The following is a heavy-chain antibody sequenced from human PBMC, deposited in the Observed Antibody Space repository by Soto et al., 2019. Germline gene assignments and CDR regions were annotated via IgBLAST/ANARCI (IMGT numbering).Heavy chain of an antibody. J-gene: IGHJ6*03. CDR1: GGSFSGYY. CDR2: INHSGST. Sequence: LETLSLTCAVYGGSFSGYYWSWIHQPPGKGLEWIGEINHSGSTNYNPSLKSRVTISVDTSKNQFSLKLSSVTAADTPVYYCARVLAVPLGKYYYYYYYMDVWCKGTTVSVS. V-gene: IGHV4-34*01. CDR3: ARVLAVPLGKYYYYYYYMDV. D-gene: IGHD2-2*01.